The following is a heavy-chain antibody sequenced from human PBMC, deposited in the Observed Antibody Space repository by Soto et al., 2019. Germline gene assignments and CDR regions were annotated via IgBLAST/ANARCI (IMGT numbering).Heavy chain of an antibody. J-gene: IGHJ6*02. V-gene: IGHV4-59*08. CDR2: IYYSGST. CDR3: ARLSTQYYDILTGYYDYYYYGMDV. Sequence: SKTLSLTGTVSGGSIRSSYWSWSRQPPGKGQEWIGYIYYSGSTNYNPSLKSRVTISVDTSKNQFSLKLSSVTAADTAVYYCARLSTQYYDILTGYYDYYYYGMDVWGQGTTVT. CDR1: GGSIRSSY. D-gene: IGHD3-9*01.